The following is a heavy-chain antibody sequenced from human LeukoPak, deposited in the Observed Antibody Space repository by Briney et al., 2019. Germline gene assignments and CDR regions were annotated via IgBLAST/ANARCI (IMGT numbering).Heavy chain of an antibody. CDR2: ISYDGSNK. Sequence: GGSLRLSCAASGFPFSGYYMSWVRQAPGKGLEWVAVISYDGSNKYYADSVKGRFTISRDNSKNTLYLQMNSLRAEDTAVYYCARGGVPLEWLLSVYFDYWGQGTLVTVSS. J-gene: IGHJ4*02. CDR1: GFPFSGYY. V-gene: IGHV3-30-3*01. D-gene: IGHD3-3*01. CDR3: ARGGVPLEWLLSVYFDY.